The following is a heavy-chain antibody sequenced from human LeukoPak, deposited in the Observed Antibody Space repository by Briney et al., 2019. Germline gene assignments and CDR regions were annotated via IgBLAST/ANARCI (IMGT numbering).Heavy chain of an antibody. D-gene: IGHD3-10*01. J-gene: IGHJ4*02. V-gene: IGHV3-23*01. CDR3: TKWSGFGDD. CDR2: ISGSGDST. Sequence: GGSLRLSCAASGFTFSSYTMMWVRQAPGKGLEWVSGISGSGDSTFYADSVKGRFTISRDNSRNTLYLQMSSLRPEDTAVYYCTKWSGFGDDWGQGTLVTVSS. CDR1: GFTFSSYT.